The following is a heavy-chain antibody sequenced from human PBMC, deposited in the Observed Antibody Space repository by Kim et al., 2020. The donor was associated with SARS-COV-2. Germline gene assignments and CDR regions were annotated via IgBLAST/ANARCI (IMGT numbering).Heavy chain of an antibody. J-gene: IGHJ1*01. D-gene: IGHD4-4*01. CDR3: ATPLGTVVTTGGYFQH. Sequence: GGSLRLSCAASGFTFSSYGMHWVRQAPGKGLEWVAVISYDGSNKYYADSVKGRFTISRDNSKNTLYLQMNSLRAEDTAVYYCATPLGTVVTTGGYFQHWGQGTLVTVSS. CDR2: ISYDGSNK. CDR1: GFTFSSYG. V-gene: IGHV3-30*03.